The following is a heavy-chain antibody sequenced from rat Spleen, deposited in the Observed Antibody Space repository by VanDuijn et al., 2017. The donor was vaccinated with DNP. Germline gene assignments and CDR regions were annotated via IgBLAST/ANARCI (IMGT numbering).Heavy chain of an antibody. D-gene: IGHD4-1*01. V-gene: IGHV5-20*01. CDR1: GFIFSNYW. CDR2: LSFDGSST. J-gene: IGHJ2*01. CDR3: TTKSYPELYGDYFDY. Sequence: EVQLVESGGGPVQPGRSLKLSCVASGFIFSNYWMTWVRQAPTKGLEWVAALSFDGSSTYYRDSVKCRFTISRDNAESSLYLQMDSLRSEDTATYYCTTKSYPELYGDYFDYWGQGVMVTVSS.